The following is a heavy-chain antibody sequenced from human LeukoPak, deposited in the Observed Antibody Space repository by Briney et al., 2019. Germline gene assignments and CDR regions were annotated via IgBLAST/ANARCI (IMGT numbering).Heavy chain of an antibody. CDR2: VWYGGNNK. Sequence: GGSLRLSCAASGFTFINYGMYWIRQAPGKGLEWVATVWYGGNNKYYADSVQGRFTISRDNSRNTLFLQMDSLRVEDTGLYYCARDPDRSGFDYWGQGTLVTVSS. CDR3: ARDPDRSGFDY. CDR1: GFTFINYG. J-gene: IGHJ4*02. D-gene: IGHD1-14*01. V-gene: IGHV3-33*07.